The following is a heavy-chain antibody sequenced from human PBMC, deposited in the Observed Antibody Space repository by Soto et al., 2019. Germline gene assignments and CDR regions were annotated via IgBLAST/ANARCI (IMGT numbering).Heavy chain of an antibody. V-gene: IGHV3-9*01. Sequence: EVQLVESGGGLVQPGRSLRLSCAASGFTFDDFAMHWVRQPPGKGLEWVSGISWNSASIVYADSVKGRFTISRDNAKNSLYLQMNSLRAEDTAVYYCARDRYSYDSRAYQGVDWYFDLWGRGTLVTVSS. D-gene: IGHD3-22*01. CDR2: ISWNSASI. CDR3: ARDRYSYDSRAYQGVDWYFDL. CDR1: GFTFDDFA. J-gene: IGHJ2*01.